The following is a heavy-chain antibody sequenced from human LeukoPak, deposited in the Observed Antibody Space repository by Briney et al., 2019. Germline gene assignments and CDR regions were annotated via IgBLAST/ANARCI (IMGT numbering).Heavy chain of an antibody. CDR3: ARRRVSGRYYYYGMDV. D-gene: IGHD3-10*01. J-gene: IGHJ6*02. CDR2: IYYSGST. V-gene: IGHV4-59*01. CDR1: GGSICSYY. Sequence: PSETLSLTCTVSGGSICSYYWSWIRQPPGKGLEWIGYIYYSGSTNYNPSLKSRVTISVDTSKNQFSLKLSSVTAADTAVYYCARRRVSGRYYYYGMDVWGQGTTVTVSS.